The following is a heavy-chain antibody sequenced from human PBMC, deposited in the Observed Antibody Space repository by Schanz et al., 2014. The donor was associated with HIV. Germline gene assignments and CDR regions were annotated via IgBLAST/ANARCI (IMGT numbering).Heavy chain of an antibody. CDR2: ISSSSSYI. CDR1: GFTFSSFS. Sequence: EVPVVESGGGLVKPGGSLRLSCAASGFTFSSFSMNWVRQAPGKGLEWVSSISSSSSYIYYADSVKGRFTISRDNSKNTLYLQMNSLRVEDTAVYYCAKGQRGIVRGDIDYWGQGTPISVSS. CDR3: AKGQRGIVRGDIDY. D-gene: IGHD3-10*01. V-gene: IGHV3-21*04. J-gene: IGHJ4*02.